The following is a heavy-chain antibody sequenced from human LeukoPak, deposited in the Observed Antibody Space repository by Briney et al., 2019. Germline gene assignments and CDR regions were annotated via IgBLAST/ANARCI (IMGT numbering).Heavy chain of an antibody. CDR1: GGTFSSYA. V-gene: IGHV1-69*13. CDR3: ARDPLYSSGWYSGGNYYYGMDV. J-gene: IGHJ6*02. Sequence: GASVKVSCKASGGTFSSYAIGWVRQAPGQGLEWVGGIIPIFGTANYAQKFQGRVTITADESTSTAYMELSSLRSEDTAVYYCARDPLYSSGWYSGGNYYYGMDVWGQGTTVTVSS. CDR2: IIPIFGTA. D-gene: IGHD6-19*01.